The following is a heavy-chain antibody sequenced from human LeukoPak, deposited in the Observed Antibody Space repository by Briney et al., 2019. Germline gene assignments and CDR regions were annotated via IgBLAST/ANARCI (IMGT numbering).Heavy chain of an antibody. V-gene: IGHV1-69*05. CDR1: GGTFSSYA. D-gene: IGHD6-19*01. Sequence: SVKVSCKASGGTFSSYAISWVRQAPGQGLEWMGRIIPIFGTANYAQKFQGRVTITTDESTSTAYMELSSLRSEDTAVYYCAKPLIAVAGISAFDVWGQGTMVTVSS. CDR3: AKPLIAVAGISAFDV. J-gene: IGHJ3*01. CDR2: IIPIFGTA.